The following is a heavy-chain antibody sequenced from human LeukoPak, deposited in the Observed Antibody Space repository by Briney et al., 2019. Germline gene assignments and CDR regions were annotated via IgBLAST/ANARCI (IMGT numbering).Heavy chain of an antibody. V-gene: IGHV3-21*01. J-gene: IGHJ4*02. CDR1: GFTFSSYS. CDR2: ISSSSSYI. CDR3: AREGLKYCSSTSCYFDY. Sequence: GGSLRLSCAASGFTFSSYSMNWVRQAPGKGLEWVSSISSSSSYIYYAVSVKGQFTISRDNAKNSLYLQMNSLRAEDTAVYYCAREGLKYCSSTSCYFDYWGQGTLVTVSS. D-gene: IGHD2-2*01.